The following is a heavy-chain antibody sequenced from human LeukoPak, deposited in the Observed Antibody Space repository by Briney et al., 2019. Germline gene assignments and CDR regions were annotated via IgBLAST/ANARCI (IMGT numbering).Heavy chain of an antibody. CDR1: DGSISSYY. D-gene: IGHD6-25*01. V-gene: IGHV4-4*07. Sequence: SETLSLTCTVSDGSISSYYWTWIRQSAGKGLEWIGRINTSGSTNYNPSLRSRVTMSVNTSKNQFSLNLTSVTAADTAVYSCAREGGDPRWLDPWGQGTLATVSS. CDR3: AREGGDPRWLDP. CDR2: INTSGST. J-gene: IGHJ5*02.